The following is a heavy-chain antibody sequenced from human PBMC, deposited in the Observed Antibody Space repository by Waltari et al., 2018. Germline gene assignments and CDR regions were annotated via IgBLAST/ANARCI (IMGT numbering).Heavy chain of an antibody. Sequence: QVNLVESGGGVVQPGGSLRLSCTTSGFTFSNFGMHWVRQAPGKGLGWVSLIWFDGSDKVYADSVGGRFTISRDNSARTLYLDMDSLRLDDTAMYYCAKDAFGNTYLDFWGQGTLVTVSS. CDR3: AKDAFGNTYLDF. V-gene: IGHV3-30*02. J-gene: IGHJ4*02. D-gene: IGHD2-2*02. CDR1: GFTFSNFG. CDR2: IWFDGSDK.